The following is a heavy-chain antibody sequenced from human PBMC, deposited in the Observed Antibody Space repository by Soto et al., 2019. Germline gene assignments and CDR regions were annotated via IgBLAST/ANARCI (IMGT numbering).Heavy chain of an antibody. V-gene: IGHV3-21*02. Sequence: EVQLVESGGGLVKPGGSLRLSCVGSGFRFNVYNINWIRQAPGKGLEWVSSISTSSKYIYYVDSVKGRFTISRDNAKNSVYLQMDSLRAEDTAVYYCVRGLINGDYYYYGLDVWGQGTTVTVSS. CDR1: GFRFNVYN. D-gene: IGHD2-8*01. CDR3: VRGLINGDYYYYGLDV. CDR2: ISTSSKYI. J-gene: IGHJ6*02.